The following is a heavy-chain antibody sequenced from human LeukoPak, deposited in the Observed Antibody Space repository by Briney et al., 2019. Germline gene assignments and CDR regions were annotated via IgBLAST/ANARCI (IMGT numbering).Heavy chain of an antibody. D-gene: IGHD5-12*01. J-gene: IGHJ4*02. CDR3: ARDPTGVATITPRIHLLFDY. CDR2: IYHSGST. Sequence: PSETLSLTCTVSGYSISSGYYWGWIRQPPGKGLEWIGSIYHSGSTYYNPSLKSRVTISVDTSKNQFSLKLSSVTAADTAVYYCARDPTGVATITPRIHLLFDYWGQGTLVTVSS. V-gene: IGHV4-38-2*02. CDR1: GYSISSGYY.